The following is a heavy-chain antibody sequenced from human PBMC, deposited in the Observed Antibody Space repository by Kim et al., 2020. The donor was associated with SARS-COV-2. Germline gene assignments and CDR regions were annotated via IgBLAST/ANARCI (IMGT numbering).Heavy chain of an antibody. CDR2: IYGSGIT. V-gene: IGHV4-61*08. Sequence: SETLSLTCTVSGGSVNTADYYWTWIRQPPGKGLEWIGYIYGSGITNYNSSLKSRVTISVDTSKDQFSLKLSSVTAEDTAAYYCARLGSALDYWGQGTQVT. D-gene: IGHD1-26*01. CDR1: GGSVNTADYY. J-gene: IGHJ4*02. CDR3: ARLGSALDY.